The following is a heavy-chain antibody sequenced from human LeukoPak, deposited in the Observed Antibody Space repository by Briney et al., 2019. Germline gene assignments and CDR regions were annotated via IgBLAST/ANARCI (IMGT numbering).Heavy chain of an antibody. Sequence: GGSLRLSCAASGFTFSSYGMHWVRQAPGKGLEWVAFIRYDGSNKYYADSVRGRFTISRDNSKNTLYLQMNSLRAEDTAVHYCAKDNCDFWSGYCDYWGQGTLVTVSS. D-gene: IGHD3-3*01. CDR2: IRYDGSNK. V-gene: IGHV3-30*02. CDR1: GFTFSSYG. J-gene: IGHJ4*02. CDR3: AKDNCDFWSGYCDY.